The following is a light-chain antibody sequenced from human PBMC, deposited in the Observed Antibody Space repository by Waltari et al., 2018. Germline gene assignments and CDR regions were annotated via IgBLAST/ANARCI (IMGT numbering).Light chain of an antibody. Sequence: DIQMTQSPSTLSASVGDRVTITCRASQNINNWLAWYQQKPGKAPSPLISKTSNLQTGVPTRFSGSGAGTEFTLTISSLQPDDFATYHCQQYRTFHWTFGQGTKVEI. CDR3: QQYRTFHWT. V-gene: IGKV1-5*03. J-gene: IGKJ1*01. CDR1: QNINNW. CDR2: KTS.